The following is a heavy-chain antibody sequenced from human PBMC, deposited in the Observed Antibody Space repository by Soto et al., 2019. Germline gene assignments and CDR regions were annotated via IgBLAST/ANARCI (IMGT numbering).Heavy chain of an antibody. V-gene: IGHV3-7*05. D-gene: IGHD6-13*01. CDR3: ARAIASAGSF. Sequence: EVQLVESGGGLVQPGGSLRLSCAAPGFTFSDYWMHWVRQAPGKGLEWVANIKQDGSEKYYVGSVKGRFTISRDNAKNSLYLQMNSLRAEDTAVYYCARAIASAGSFWGQGTLVTVSS. CDR1: GFTFSDYW. CDR2: IKQDGSEK. J-gene: IGHJ4*02.